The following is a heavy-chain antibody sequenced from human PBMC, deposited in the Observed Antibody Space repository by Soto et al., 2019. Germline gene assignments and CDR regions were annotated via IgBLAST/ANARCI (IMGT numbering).Heavy chain of an antibody. J-gene: IGHJ5*02. D-gene: IGHD2-15*01. V-gene: IGHV4-39*01. CDR3: ASHPKDIVVVVAAPQIGWFDP. CDR2: IYYSGST. Sequence: SETLSLTCTVSGGSISSSSYYWGWIRQPPGKGLEWIGSIYYSGSTYYNPSLKSRVTISVDTSKNQFSLKLSSVTAADTAVYYCASHPKDIVVVVAAPQIGWFDPWGQGTLVTVSS. CDR1: GGSISSSSYY.